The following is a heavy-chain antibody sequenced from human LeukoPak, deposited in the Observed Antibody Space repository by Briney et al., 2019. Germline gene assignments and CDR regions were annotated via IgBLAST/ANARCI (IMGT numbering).Heavy chain of an antibody. CDR3: AGDSSGWSGGYYYYYMDV. V-gene: IGHV4-59*01. CDR2: IYYSGST. Sequence: PSETLSLTCTVSGGSISIYYWSWIRQPPGKGLEWIGYIYYSGSTNYNPSLKSRVTISVDTSKNQFSLKLSSVTAADTAVYYCAGDSSGWSGGYYYYYMDVWGKGTTVTVSS. J-gene: IGHJ6*03. CDR1: GGSISIYY. D-gene: IGHD6-19*01.